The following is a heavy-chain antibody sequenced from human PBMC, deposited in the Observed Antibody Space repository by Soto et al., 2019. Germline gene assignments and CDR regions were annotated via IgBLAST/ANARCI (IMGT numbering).Heavy chain of an antibody. CDR1: GYTFTSYY. CDR2: INPSGGST. J-gene: IGHJ6*02. CDR3: ARDLEYSNYELYYYYYYGMDV. Sequence: ASVKVSCKASGYTFTSYYMHWVRQAPGQGLEWMGIINPSGGSTSYAQKFQGRVTMTRDTSTSTVYMELSSLRSEDTAVYYCARDLEYSNYELYYYYYYGMDVWGQGTTVTVSS. V-gene: IGHV1-46*01. D-gene: IGHD4-4*01.